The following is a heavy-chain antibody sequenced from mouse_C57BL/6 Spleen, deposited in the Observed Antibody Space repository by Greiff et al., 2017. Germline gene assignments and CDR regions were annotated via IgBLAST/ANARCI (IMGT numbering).Heavy chain of an antibody. V-gene: IGHV1-26*01. CDR2: INPNTGGT. J-gene: IGHJ1*03. Sequence: EVQLQQSGPELVKPGASVKISCKASGYTFTDYYMNWVKQSHGKSLEWIGDINPNTGGTSYNQKFKGKATLTVDKSSSTAYMELRSLTSEASAVYYCARTIPIGGYYRYFDVWGTGTTVTVSS. CDR3: ARTIPIGGYYRYFDV. CDR1: GYTFTDYY. D-gene: IGHD2-2*01.